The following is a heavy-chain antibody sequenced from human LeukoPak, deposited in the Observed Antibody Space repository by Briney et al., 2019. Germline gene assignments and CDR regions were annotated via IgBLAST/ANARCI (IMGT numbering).Heavy chain of an antibody. D-gene: IGHD1-1*01. Sequence: SEPLSLTCVVSGGSVSSSGDYWDWIRQPPGKGLEWIGSIYHSGRTYYNPPRQSRVTISVDTSKNQFSLKLSSVTAADTAVYYCARDKEDWNDERYFDYWGPGILVTVSS. CDR2: IYHSGRT. J-gene: IGHJ4*02. CDR3: ARDKEDWNDERYFDY. V-gene: IGHV4-39*07. CDR1: GGSVSSSGDY.